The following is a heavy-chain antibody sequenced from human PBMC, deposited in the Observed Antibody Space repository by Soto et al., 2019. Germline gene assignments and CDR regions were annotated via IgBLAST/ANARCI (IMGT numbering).Heavy chain of an antibody. D-gene: IGHD3-10*01. CDR2: INPNSGGT. CDR3: ARGGVRGVMELYYYGVDV. Sequence: ASVKVSCKASGYTFTGYYMHWVRQAPGQGLEWMGWINPNSGGTNYAQKFQGRVTMTRDTSISTAYMELSRLRSDDTAVYYCARGGVRGVMELYYYGVDVWGQGTTVTVSS. V-gene: IGHV1-2*02. CDR1: GYTFTGYY. J-gene: IGHJ6*02.